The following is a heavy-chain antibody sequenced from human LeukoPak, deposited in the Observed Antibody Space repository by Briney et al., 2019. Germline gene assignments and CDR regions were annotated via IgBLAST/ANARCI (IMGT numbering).Heavy chain of an antibody. CDR3: ARDRGNSGYDPFDY. J-gene: IGHJ4*02. CDR2: IRSSSTYT. Sequence: GGSLRLSCAASGFTFSDYYMNWIRPAPGKGLEWVSYIRSSSTYTGYADSVKGRFTISRDNTKNSLYLQMNSLRVEDTAVYYCARDRGNSGYDPFDYWGQGTLVTVSS. V-gene: IGHV3-11*06. CDR1: GFTFSDYY. D-gene: IGHD5-12*01.